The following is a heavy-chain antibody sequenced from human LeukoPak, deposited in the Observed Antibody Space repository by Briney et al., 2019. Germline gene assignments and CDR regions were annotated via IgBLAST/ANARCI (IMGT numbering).Heavy chain of an antibody. V-gene: IGHV3-23*01. J-gene: IGHJ4*02. CDR3: AKGASVGAPDY. Sequence: PGGSLRLSCAASGFTFSTYAMSWVRQAPGKGLEWVSLISGRGDGTYYAESVKGRFTISRDNSKNTLYLQMNSLRAEDTAVYYCAKGASVGAPDYWGQGTLVTVSS. D-gene: IGHD1-26*01. CDR2: ISGRGDGT. CDR1: GFTFSTYA.